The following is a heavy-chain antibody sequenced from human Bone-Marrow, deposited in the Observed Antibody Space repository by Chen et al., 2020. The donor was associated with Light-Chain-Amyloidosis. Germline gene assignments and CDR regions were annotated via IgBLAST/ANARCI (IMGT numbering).Heavy chain of an antibody. Sequence: LVESGGGVVQPGGSVRLSCEAAGCNFAYHGMNWVRQAPGKGIEWVALFLYAASSEYYSDSVKRPFTISTDTSKHPLYLQMNSLSAEDTAVYFCVRPPRTGYSTLYYFDYWGQATLVTVSS. D-gene: IGHD1-26*01. CDR1: GCNFAYHG. CDR2: FLYAASSE. J-gene: IGHJ4*02. V-gene: IGHV3-30*06. CDR3: VRPPRTGYSTLYYFDY.